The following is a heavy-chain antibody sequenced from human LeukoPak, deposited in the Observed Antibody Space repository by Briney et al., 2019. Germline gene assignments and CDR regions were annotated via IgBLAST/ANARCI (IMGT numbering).Heavy chain of an antibody. D-gene: IGHD2-15*01. CDR2: IIPIFGTA. J-gene: IGHJ6*03. Sequence: GASVKVSCKASGGTFSSYAISWVRQAPGQGLEWMGRIIPIFGTANYAQKFQGRVTITTDESTSTAYMELSSLRSEDTAVYYCASCRGELDYYYMDVWGKGTTVTVSS. CDR1: GGTFSSYA. CDR3: ASCRGELDYYYMDV. V-gene: IGHV1-69*05.